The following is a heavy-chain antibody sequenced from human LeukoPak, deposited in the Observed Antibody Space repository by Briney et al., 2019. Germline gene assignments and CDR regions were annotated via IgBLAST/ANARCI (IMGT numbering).Heavy chain of an antibody. CDR2: ISYDGRQK. J-gene: IGHJ4*02. Sequence: GGSLRLSCAASGFTFSEYAMHWVRQAPGKGLEWVAVISYDGRQKYYGDSVKGRFTISRDSPKNTLYLQMNSLRDGDTAVYYCARVFLERLTSGYFDNWGQGTLVTVPP. V-gene: IGHV3-30-3*01. D-gene: IGHD3-3*01. CDR3: ARVFLERLTSGYFDN. CDR1: GFTFSEYA.